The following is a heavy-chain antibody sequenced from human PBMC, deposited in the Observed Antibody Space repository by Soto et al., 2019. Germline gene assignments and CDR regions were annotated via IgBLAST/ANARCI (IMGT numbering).Heavy chain of an antibody. CDR3: ARGRPYCSGGSCYPPNYYYYSMDV. J-gene: IGHJ6*03. D-gene: IGHD2-15*01. CDR1: GGTFSSYT. Sequence: SVKVSCKASGGTFSSYTISWVRQAPGQGLEWMGRIIPILGIANYAQKFQGRVTITADKSTSTAYMELSSLRSEDTAVYYCARGRPYCSGGSCYPPNYYYYSMDVWGTGTTVTLSS. V-gene: IGHV1-69*02. CDR2: IIPILGIA.